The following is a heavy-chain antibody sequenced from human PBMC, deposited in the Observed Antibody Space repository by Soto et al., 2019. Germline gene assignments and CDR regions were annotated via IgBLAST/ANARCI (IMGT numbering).Heavy chain of an antibody. CDR3: AGGEVTTGNDAFDI. Sequence: SETLSLTCTVSGGSVSSGSYYWSWIRQPPGKGLEWIGYIYYSGSTNYNPSLKSRVTISVAPSKNQFSLKLSPVTAADTAVYYCAGGEVTTGNDAFDIWGRGTMVIVSS. CDR2: IYYSGST. V-gene: IGHV4-61*01. J-gene: IGHJ3*02. CDR1: GGSVSSGSYY. D-gene: IGHD3-3*01.